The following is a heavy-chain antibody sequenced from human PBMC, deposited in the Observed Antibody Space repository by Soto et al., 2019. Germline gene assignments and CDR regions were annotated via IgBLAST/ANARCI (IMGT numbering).Heavy chain of an antibody. V-gene: IGHV4-61*01. D-gene: IGHD3-3*01. J-gene: IGHJ4*02. CDR2: IYYSGST. CDR3: ARAQYYDFWSGYYTIFDY. CDR1: GGSVSSGSYY. Sequence: SETLSLTCTVSGGSVSSGSYYWSWIRQPPGKGLEWIGYIYYSGSTNYNPSLKSRVTISVDTSKNQFSLKLSSMTAADTAVYYCARAQYYDFWSGYYTIFDYWGQGTLVTVSS.